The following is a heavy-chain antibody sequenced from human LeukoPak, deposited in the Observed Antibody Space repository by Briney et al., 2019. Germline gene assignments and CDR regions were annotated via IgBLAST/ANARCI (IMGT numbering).Heavy chain of an antibody. D-gene: IGHD3-3*01. CDR3: VRESDVWSGPGIGRPLDV. V-gene: IGHV3-7*01. CDR2: IKEDGSDK. CDR1: GFTFSNSW. Sequence: GGSLRLSCLASGFTFSNSWMTWVRQAPGRGLEWVANIKEDGSDKQYVDSVRGRFTISRDNAKNSVSLQMDGLRAEDMAVYHCVRESDVWSGPGIGRPLDVWGKGTTVTVSS. J-gene: IGHJ6*04.